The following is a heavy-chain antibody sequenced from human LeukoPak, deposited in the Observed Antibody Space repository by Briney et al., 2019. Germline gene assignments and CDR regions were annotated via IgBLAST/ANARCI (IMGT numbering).Heavy chain of an antibody. D-gene: IGHD2-15*01. CDR2: IIPIFGTA. V-gene: IGHV1-69*05. Sequence: ASVKVSCKASGGTFSSYAISWVRQAPGQGLEWMGRIIPIFGTANYAQKFQGRVTITTDESTSTAYMELSSLRSEDTAVYYCARGGVGCSGSSCYDYWGHGTLVTVSS. CDR1: GGTFSSYA. J-gene: IGHJ4*01. CDR3: ARGGVGCSGSSCYDY.